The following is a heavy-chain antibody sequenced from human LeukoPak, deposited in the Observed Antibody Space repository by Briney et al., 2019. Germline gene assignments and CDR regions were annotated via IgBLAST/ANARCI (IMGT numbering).Heavy chain of an antibody. CDR1: GGSISSSSYY. J-gene: IGHJ4*02. D-gene: IGHD5-18*01. CDR2: MYYSGST. CDR3: ARQGGLWLRAPFDY. V-gene: IGHV4-39*01. Sequence: SETLSLTCTVSGGSISSSSYYWGWIRQPPGKGLEWIGSMYYSGSTYNNPSLQSRVTISVDTSKNQFSLRLSSVTAADTAVYYCARQGGLWLRAPFDYWGQGTLVTVSS.